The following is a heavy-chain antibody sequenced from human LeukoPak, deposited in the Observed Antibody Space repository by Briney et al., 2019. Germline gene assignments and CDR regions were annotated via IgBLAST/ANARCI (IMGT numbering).Heavy chain of an antibody. Sequence: GESLKISCQGSGYTFPIYWIGWVRQMPGQGLEWMGIIYPDDSNTIYGPSFQGQVTISGDKSINTAYLEWNSLKAADTAIYYCARQGAAGKYYYYYRDVWGKGTTVTVSS. CDR1: GYTFPIYW. J-gene: IGHJ6*03. D-gene: IGHD6-13*01. CDR2: IYPDDSNT. CDR3: ARQGAAGKYYYYYRDV. V-gene: IGHV5-51*01.